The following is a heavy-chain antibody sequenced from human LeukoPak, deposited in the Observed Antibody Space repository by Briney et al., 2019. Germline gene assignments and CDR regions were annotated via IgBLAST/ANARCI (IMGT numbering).Heavy chain of an antibody. CDR1: GGTFSSYA. CDR2: IIPIFGTA. J-gene: IGHJ3*02. CDR3: ASAQGDSSGYYYVYDAFDI. Sequence: SVKVSCKASGGTFSSYAISWERHAPGQGLEWMGGIIPIFGTANYAQKFQGRVTITTDESTSTAYTELSSLRSEDTAVYYCASAQGDSSGYYYVYDAFDIWGQGTMVTVSS. D-gene: IGHD3-22*01. V-gene: IGHV1-69*05.